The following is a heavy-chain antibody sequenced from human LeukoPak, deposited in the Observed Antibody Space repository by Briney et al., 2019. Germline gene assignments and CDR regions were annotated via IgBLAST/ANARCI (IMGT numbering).Heavy chain of an antibody. D-gene: IGHD3-10*01. CDR2: IYSGGST. Sequence: GGSLRLSCAASGFTVSSNYMSWVRQAPGKGLEWVSVIYSGGSTYYADSVKGRFTISRDSSKNTLYLQMNSLRAEDTAVYYCARASPTMVRGVITESYDYWGQGTLVTVSS. CDR3: ARASPTMVRGVITESYDY. CDR1: GFTVSSNY. J-gene: IGHJ4*02. V-gene: IGHV3-66*01.